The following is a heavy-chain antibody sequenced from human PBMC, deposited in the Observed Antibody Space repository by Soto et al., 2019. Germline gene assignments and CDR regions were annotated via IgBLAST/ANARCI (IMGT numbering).Heavy chain of an antibody. CDR2: ISYSGST. CDR1: GGSMSSYY. CDR3: ARADPDASVGY. J-gene: IGHJ4*02. V-gene: IGHV4-59*01. Sequence: SETLSLTCTVSGGSMSSYYWTSLRQSPGRGLEWIGYISYSGSTYYNPSLKSRVTISADTSKNQFSLRMNSMIAADTAVYYCARADPDASVGYWGQGTLVTVSS. D-gene: IGHD2-15*01.